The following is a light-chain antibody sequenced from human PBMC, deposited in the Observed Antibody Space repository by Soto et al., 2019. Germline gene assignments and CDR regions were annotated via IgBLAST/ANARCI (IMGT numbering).Light chain of an antibody. CDR2: AAS. V-gene: IGKV1-39*01. Sequence: DLQMTQSPSSLSASVGDGVTITCRACQSISSDLKWYQQKPGQAPKLLSYAASSLQSGVPSKFGGTGSGTDFPLTITSLQPEDFATYYCQQSYTTPRTFGQGTRVEI. CDR1: QSISSD. J-gene: IGKJ1*01. CDR3: QQSYTTPRT.